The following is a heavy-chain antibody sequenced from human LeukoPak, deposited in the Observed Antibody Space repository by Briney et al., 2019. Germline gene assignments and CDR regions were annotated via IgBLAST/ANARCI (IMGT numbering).Heavy chain of an antibody. Sequence: PSETLSLTCAVSGGSISSGGYSWSWIRQPPGKVLEWIGYIYHSGGTYYNPSLKSRVTISVDRSKNQFSLKLSSVTAADTAVYYCARAGGPSEYFDYWGQGTLVTVSS. J-gene: IGHJ4*02. CDR3: ARAGGPSEYFDY. CDR2: IYHSGGT. D-gene: IGHD2-8*02. V-gene: IGHV4-30-2*01. CDR1: GGSISSGGYS.